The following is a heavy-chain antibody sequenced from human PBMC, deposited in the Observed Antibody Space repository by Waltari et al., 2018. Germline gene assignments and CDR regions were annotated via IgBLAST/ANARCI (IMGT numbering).Heavy chain of an antibody. J-gene: IGHJ4*02. V-gene: IGHV4-39*01. CDR3: ASPSHYYDSSGYYY. CDR1: GGSISSSSYY. D-gene: IGHD3-22*01. CDR2: IYYRGGT. Sequence: QLQLQESGPGLVKPSETLSLTCTVSGGSISSSSYYWGWIRQPPGKGLEWIGSIYYRGGTYYNPSLKSRVTISVDTSKNQFSLKLSSVTAADTAVYYCASPSHYYDSSGYYYWGQGTLVTVSS.